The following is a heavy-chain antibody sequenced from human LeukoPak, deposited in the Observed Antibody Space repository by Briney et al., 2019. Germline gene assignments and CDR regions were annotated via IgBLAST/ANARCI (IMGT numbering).Heavy chain of an antibody. CDR1: RFTFSSYW. CDR2: IQQDGSEK. V-gene: IGHV3-7*01. CDR3: ARDARVVLDY. D-gene: IGHD2-2*01. Sequence: QPGGSLRLSCAVSRFTFSSYWMSCVRQAPGKGLEWVANIQQDGSEKYYVDSVKGRFTISRDNAKNSLYLQMNSLRAEDTAVYYCARDARVVLDYWGQGTLVTVSS. J-gene: IGHJ4*02.